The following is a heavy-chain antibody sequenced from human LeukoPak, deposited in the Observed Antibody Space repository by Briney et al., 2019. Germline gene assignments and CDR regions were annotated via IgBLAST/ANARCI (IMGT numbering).Heavy chain of an antibody. D-gene: IGHD1-26*01. J-gene: IGHJ4*02. CDR3: VRADGGSHFDY. V-gene: IGHV1-8*03. Sequence: ASVKVSCKASGYTFSNYDINWVRQAPGQGLEWMGHMNPNTGNRGYGQKFQGRLTITTDTSISTAYMELSNLISEDTAIYYCVRADGGSHFDYWGQGTLVTISS. CDR2: MNPNTGNR. CDR1: GYTFSNYD.